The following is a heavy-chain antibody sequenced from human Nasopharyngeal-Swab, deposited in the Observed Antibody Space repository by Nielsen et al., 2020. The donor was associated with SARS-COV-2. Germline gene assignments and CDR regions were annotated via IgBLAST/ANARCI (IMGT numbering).Heavy chain of an antibody. CDR3: ARDRGGYGDYVDY. Sequence: GGSLRLSCAASGFTVSSNYMSWVCQAPGKGLEWVSVIYSGGSTYYADSVKGRFTISRDNSKNTLYLQMNSLRAEDTAVYYCARDRGGYGDYVDYWGQGTLVTVSS. V-gene: IGHV3-66*02. CDR1: GFTVSSNY. D-gene: IGHD3-16*01. CDR2: IYSGGST. J-gene: IGHJ4*02.